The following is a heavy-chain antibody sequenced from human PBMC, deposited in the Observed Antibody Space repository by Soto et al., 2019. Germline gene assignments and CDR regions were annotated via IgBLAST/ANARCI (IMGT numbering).Heavy chain of an antibody. V-gene: IGHV3-33*01. D-gene: IGHD3-22*01. CDR2: IWSDGTQK. CDR1: GFTFNNFG. J-gene: IGHJ4*02. CDR3: AREADLVTTTQFDD. Sequence: PGGSLRLSCTASGFTFNNFGMHWVRQAPGKGLEWVAVIWSDGTQKYYRNSVKGRFTISRDNSKNTLYLEMSGLRAEDTAMYFCAREADLVTTTQFDDWGQGTLVTVSS.